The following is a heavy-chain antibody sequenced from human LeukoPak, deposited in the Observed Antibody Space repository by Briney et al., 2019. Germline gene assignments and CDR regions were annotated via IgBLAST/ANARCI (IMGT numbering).Heavy chain of an antibody. CDR2: INQDGSEK. Sequence: AGSLRLSCAASGFTFSSHWMSWVRRAPGKGLEWVANINQDGSEKYYVDSVKGRFSISRDNAKNSLYLQMNSLRAEDTAVYYCARSNREFASGSGDYWGQGTLLTVFS. V-gene: IGHV3-7*05. J-gene: IGHJ4*02. CDR1: GFTFSSHW. D-gene: IGHD3-10*01. CDR3: ARSNREFASGSGDY.